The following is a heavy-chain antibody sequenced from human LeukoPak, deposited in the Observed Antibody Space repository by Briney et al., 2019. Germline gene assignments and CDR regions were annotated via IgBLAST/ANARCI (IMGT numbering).Heavy chain of an antibody. CDR2: ISSSSSYI. D-gene: IGHD5-18*01. CDR1: GFTFSSYS. CDR3: ARSHTAMVTYDY. Sequence: GGSLRLSCAASGFTFSSYSMNWVRQAPGKGLEWVSSISSSSSYIYYADSVKGRFTISRDSAKNSLYLQMNSLRAEDTAVYYCARSHTAMVTYDYWGQGTLVTVSS. V-gene: IGHV3-21*01. J-gene: IGHJ4*02.